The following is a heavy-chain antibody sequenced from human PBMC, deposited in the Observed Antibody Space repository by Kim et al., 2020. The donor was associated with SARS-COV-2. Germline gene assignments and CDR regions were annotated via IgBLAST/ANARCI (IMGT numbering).Heavy chain of an antibody. CDR3: GGYTYGYFDY. V-gene: IGHV3-11*01. J-gene: IGHJ4*02. CDR2: ISRGGSTT. CDR1: GFTFSDYY. Sequence: GGSLRLSCAASGFTFSDYYMTWIRQAPGKGLEWVSYISRGGSTTYYADSVKGRFTVSRDNAKNSLYLQMNSLRAEDTAVYYCGGYTYGYFDYWGQGTLVTVSS. D-gene: IGHD5-18*01.